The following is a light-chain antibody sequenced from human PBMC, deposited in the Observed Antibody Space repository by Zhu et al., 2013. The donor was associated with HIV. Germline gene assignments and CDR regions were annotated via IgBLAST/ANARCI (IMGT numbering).Light chain of an antibody. CDR3: HQYGSSPPT. CDR2: GTS. Sequence: EIVMTQSPATLSVSPGERVTLSCRASQSVGSKLAWYQQKPGQAPRLLIYGTSSRATGIPARFSGSGSGTEFTLTISSLQTEDFAVYHCHQYGSSPPTFGQGTKVEIK. V-gene: IGKV3-15*01. CDR1: QSVGSK. J-gene: IGKJ2*01.